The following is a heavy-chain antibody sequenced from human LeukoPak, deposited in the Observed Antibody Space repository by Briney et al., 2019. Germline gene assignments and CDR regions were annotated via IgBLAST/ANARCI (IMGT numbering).Heavy chain of an antibody. Sequence: PGGSLRLSCAASGFTVSSNYMSWVRQAPGKGLEWVSVIYSGGSTYYADSVKGRFTISRDNSKNTLYLQMNSLRAEDTAVYYCARVPPLYGGFGFDYWGQGTLVTVSS. V-gene: IGHV3-53*01. CDR1: GFTVSSNY. D-gene: IGHD3-16*01. CDR3: ARVPPLYGGFGFDY. CDR2: IYSGGST. J-gene: IGHJ4*02.